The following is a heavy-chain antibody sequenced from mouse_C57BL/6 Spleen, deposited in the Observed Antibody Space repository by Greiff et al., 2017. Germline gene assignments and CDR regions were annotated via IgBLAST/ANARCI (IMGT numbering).Heavy chain of an antibody. CDR3: ARYPYGSEGYFDV. CDR1: GYTFTSYW. V-gene: IGHV1-7*01. J-gene: IGHJ1*03. Sequence: VQLQQSGAELAKPGASVKLSCKASGYTFTSYWMHWVKQRPGQGLEWIGYINPSSGYTKYNQKFKDKATLTADKSSSTAYMQLSSLTYEDSAVYYCARYPYGSEGYFDVWGTGTTVTVSS. D-gene: IGHD1-1*01. CDR2: INPSSGYT.